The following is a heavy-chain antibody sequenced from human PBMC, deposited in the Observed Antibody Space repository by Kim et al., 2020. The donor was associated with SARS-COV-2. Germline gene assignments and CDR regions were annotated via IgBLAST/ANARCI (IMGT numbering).Heavy chain of an antibody. V-gene: IGHV3-30*18. D-gene: IGHD2-2*02. Sequence: GGSLRLSCAASGFTFSSYGMHWVRQAPGKGLEWVAVISYDGSNKYYADSVKGRFTISRDNSKNTLYLQMNSLRAEDTAVYYCAKDHWDMVVVPAAILEYWGQGTLVTASS. CDR1: GFTFSSYG. CDR3: AKDHWDMVVVPAAILEY. CDR2: ISYDGSNK. J-gene: IGHJ4*02.